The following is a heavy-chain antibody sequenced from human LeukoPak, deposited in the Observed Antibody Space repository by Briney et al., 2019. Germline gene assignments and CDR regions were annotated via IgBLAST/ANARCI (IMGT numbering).Heavy chain of an antibody. CDR1: GFTFSSYW. J-gene: IGHJ6*02. Sequence: PGGSLRLSCAASGFTFSSYWMSWVRQAPGKGLEWVANIKQDGSEKYYVDSVKGRFTISRDNAKNSLYLQMNSLRAEDTAVYYCARDSGRVVTPGGMDVWGQGTTVTVSS. D-gene: IGHD4-23*01. CDR3: ARDSGRVVTPGGMDV. CDR2: IKQDGSEK. V-gene: IGHV3-7*03.